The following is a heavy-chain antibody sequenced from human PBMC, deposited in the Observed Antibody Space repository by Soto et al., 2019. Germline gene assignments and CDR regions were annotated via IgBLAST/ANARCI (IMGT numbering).Heavy chain of an antibody. V-gene: IGHV1-69*01. Sequence: QVQLVQSGAEVKKPGSSVKVSCKASGGTFSSYAISWVRQAPGQGLEWMGGIIPIFGTANYAQKFQGRVTITADESTSTAFMELSSLRSEDTAVYYCARMARGFGEFYGPVDYWGQGTLVTVSS. CDR1: GGTFSSYA. CDR2: IIPIFGTA. CDR3: ARMARGFGEFYGPVDY. D-gene: IGHD3-10*01. J-gene: IGHJ4*02.